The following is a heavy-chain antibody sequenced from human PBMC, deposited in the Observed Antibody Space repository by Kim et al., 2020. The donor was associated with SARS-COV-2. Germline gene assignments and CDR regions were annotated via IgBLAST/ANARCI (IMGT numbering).Heavy chain of an antibody. Sequence: SETLSLTCAVYGGSFSGYYWSWIRQPPGKGLEWIGEINHSGSTNYNPSLKSRVTISVDTSKNQFSLKLSSVTAADTAVYYCSRSGRLGVGYFDYWGQGTL. V-gene: IGHV4-34*01. D-gene: IGHD3-3*01. CDR2: INHSGST. J-gene: IGHJ4*02. CDR3: SRSGRLGVGYFDY. CDR1: GGSFSGYY.